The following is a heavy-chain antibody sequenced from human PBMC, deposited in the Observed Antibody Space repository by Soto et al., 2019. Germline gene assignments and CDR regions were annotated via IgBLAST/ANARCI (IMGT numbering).Heavy chain of an antibody. CDR1: GDTFTNYY. CDR3: ARGGHVVVVTAAFDY. CDR2: VNPSGGHT. J-gene: IGHJ4*02. D-gene: IGHD2-21*02. Sequence: QVQLMQSGAEVKKPGASVKVSCKASGDTFTNYYIHWVRQAPGQGLEWMGTVNPSGGHTTYSQNFLGTVTMTRDPSTSTLYMELTSLTSADTAVYYCARGGHVVVVTAAFDYWGQGTLVTVSS. V-gene: IGHV1-46*01.